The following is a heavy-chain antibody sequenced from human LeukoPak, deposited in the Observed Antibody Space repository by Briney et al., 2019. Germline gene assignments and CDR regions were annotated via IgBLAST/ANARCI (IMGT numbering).Heavy chain of an antibody. J-gene: IGHJ6*02. CDR2: ISGSGGST. D-gene: IGHD3-10*01. CDR1: GFTVSSNY. V-gene: IGHV3-23*01. CDR3: AKNRVAYYYGTGSYLGYYYYGMDV. Sequence: GGSLRLSCAASGFTVSSNYMSWVRQAPGKGLEWVSAISGSGGSTYYADSVKGRFTISRDNSKNTLYLQMNSLRAEDTAVYYCAKNRVAYYYGTGSYLGYYYYGMDVWGQGTTVTVSS.